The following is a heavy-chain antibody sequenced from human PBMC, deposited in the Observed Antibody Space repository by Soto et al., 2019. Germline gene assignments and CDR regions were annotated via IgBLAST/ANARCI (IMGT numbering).Heavy chain of an antibody. V-gene: IGHV1-69*13. CDR1: GGTFSSYA. CDR3: ARGLPADIVVVVAAPNLFDS. Sequence: SVKVSCKASGGTFSSYAISWVRQAPGQGLEWMGGIIPIFGTANYAQKFQGRVTITGDASASTAYMELSSLRSEDTAVYYCARGLPADIVVVVAAPNLFDSRGQGSLVIVSS. CDR2: IIPIFGTA. J-gene: IGHJ5*01. D-gene: IGHD2-15*01.